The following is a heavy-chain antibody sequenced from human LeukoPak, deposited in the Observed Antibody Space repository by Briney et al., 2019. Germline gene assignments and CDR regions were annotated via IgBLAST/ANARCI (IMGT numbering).Heavy chain of an antibody. D-gene: IGHD5-18*01. Sequence: ASVKVSXKASGYTFTGYYMHWVRQAPGQGLEWIGRINPNSGGTNYAQKFQGRVTMTRDTSISTAYMELSRLRSDDTAVYYCARVWYSYGYFDYWGQGTLVTVSS. V-gene: IGHV1-2*06. CDR2: INPNSGGT. CDR1: GYTFTGYY. CDR3: ARVWYSYGYFDY. J-gene: IGHJ4*02.